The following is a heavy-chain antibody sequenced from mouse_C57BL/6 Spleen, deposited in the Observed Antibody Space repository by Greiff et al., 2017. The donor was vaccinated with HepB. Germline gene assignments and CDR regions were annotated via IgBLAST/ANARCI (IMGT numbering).Heavy chain of an antibody. CDR3: TSENYSNYVPWFAY. CDR2: IYPGNSDT. J-gene: IGHJ3*01. D-gene: IGHD2-5*01. V-gene: IGHV1-5*01. Sequence: VHVKQSGTVLARPGASVKMSCKTSGYTFTSYWMHWVKQRPGQGLEWIGAIYPGNSDTSYNQKFKGKAKLTAVTSASTAYMELSSLTNEDSAVYYCTSENYSNYVPWFAYWGQGTLVTVSA. CDR1: GYTFTSYW.